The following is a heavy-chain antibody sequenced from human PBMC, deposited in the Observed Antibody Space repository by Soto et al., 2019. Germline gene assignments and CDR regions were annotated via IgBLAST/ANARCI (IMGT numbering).Heavy chain of an antibody. CDR3: ARAQKGITGTALDY. CDR2: INWNGGST. CDR1: GFTFDDYG. D-gene: IGHD1-20*01. J-gene: IGHJ4*02. V-gene: IGHV3-20*04. Sequence: PGGSLRLSCAAAGFTFDDYGMSWVRHATGKGLEWVSGINWNGGSTGYADSVKGRFTISRDNAKNSLYLQMNSLRAEDTALYYCARAQKGITGTALDYWGQGTLVTVSS.